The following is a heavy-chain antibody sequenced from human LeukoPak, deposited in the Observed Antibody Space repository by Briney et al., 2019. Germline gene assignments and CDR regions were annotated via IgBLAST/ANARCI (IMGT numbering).Heavy chain of an antibody. CDR1: GFTFSSYW. Sequence: GGSLRLSCAASGFTFSSYWMNRARQAPGKGLEWVASINHNGNVNHYVDSVKGRFTISRDNAKNSLYLQMSNLRAEDTAVYFCARGGGLDVWAKGPRSPSP. D-gene: IGHD3-16*01. CDR3: ARGGGLDV. J-gene: IGHJ6*02. V-gene: IGHV3-7*03. CDR2: INHNGNVN.